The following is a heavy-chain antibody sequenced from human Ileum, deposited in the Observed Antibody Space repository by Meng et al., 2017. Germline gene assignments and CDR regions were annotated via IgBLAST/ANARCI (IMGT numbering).Heavy chain of an antibody. J-gene: IGHJ4*02. V-gene: IGHV3-30-3*01. D-gene: IGHD3-22*01. CDR1: GFTFSSYA. CDR2: ISFDRSNK. Sequence: QVHLVESGGGVVQPGRSLRLSCAALGFTFSSYAVHWVRQAPGKGLEWVAVISFDRSNKYYIDSVKGRFTISRDNSKNTVFLQMGSLRAEDTALYYCARGLPYYDSTDYYRLDYWGQGTLVTVSS. CDR3: ARGLPYYDSTDYYRLDY.